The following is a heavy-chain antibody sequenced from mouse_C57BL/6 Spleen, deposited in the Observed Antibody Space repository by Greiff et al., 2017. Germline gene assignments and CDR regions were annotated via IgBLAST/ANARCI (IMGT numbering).Heavy chain of an antibody. Sequence: VQLKQSGPELVKPGASVKIPCKASGYTFTDYNMDWVKQSHGKSLEWIGDINPNNGGTIYNQKFKGKATLTVDKSSSTAYMELRSLTSEDTAVYYCARYGYDGFAYWGQGTLVTVSA. CDR3: ARYGYDGFAY. V-gene: IGHV1-18*01. CDR1: GYTFTDYN. J-gene: IGHJ3*01. CDR2: INPNNGGT. D-gene: IGHD2-2*01.